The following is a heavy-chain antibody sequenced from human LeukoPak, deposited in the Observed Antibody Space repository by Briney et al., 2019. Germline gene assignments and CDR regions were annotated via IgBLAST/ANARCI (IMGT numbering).Heavy chain of an antibody. CDR2: INNDGSST. CDR1: GFTFSSYA. V-gene: IGHV3-74*01. Sequence: SGGSLRLSCAASGFTFSSYAMSWVRQAPGKGLVWVSRINNDGSSTSYADSVKGRFTISRDNAKNTPYLQMNSLRAEDTAVYYCARDPWGSSWYGGSDYWGQGTLVTVSS. J-gene: IGHJ4*02. CDR3: ARDPWGSSWYGGSDY. D-gene: IGHD6-13*01.